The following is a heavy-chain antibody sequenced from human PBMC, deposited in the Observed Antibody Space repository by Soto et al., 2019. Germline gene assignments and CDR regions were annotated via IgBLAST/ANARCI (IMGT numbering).Heavy chain of an antibody. CDR3: AREKGYCSRTTCYNWFEP. CDR2: IIPIFGTA. Sequence: QVQLVQSGAEVKKPGSTVMVSCKASGGTLSNYAISWVRQAPGQGLEWMGGIIPIFGTANYAQKFQGRVTISADESTSTAYMELNSMRSEDTAVYYCAREKGYCSRTTCYNWFEPWGQGTLVTVSS. CDR1: GGTLSNYA. J-gene: IGHJ5*02. D-gene: IGHD2-2*01. V-gene: IGHV1-69*01.